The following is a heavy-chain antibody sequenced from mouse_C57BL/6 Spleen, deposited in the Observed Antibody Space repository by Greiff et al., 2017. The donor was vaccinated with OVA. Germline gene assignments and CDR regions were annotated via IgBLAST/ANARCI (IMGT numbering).Heavy chain of an antibody. D-gene: IGHD1-1*01. CDR2: IYPGDGDT. CDR3: ARGVYYYGSSYVGAMDY. Sequence: QVQLQQSGAELVKPGASVKISCKASGYAFSSYWMNWVKQRPGKGLEWIGQIYPGDGDTNYNGKFKGKATLAADKSSSTAYMQLSSLTSEDAAVYFCARGVYYYGSSYVGAMDYWGQGTSVTVSS. J-gene: IGHJ4*01. V-gene: IGHV1-80*01. CDR1: GYAFSSYW.